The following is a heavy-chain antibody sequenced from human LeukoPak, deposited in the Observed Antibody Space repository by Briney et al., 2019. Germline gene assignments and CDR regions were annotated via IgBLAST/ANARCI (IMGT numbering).Heavy chain of an antibody. Sequence: SETLSLTCTVSGGSISSTTYCWSWVRQPPGKGLEWIGCMYYSGSTYYSSSLKGRVTISLDTPKNQFSLRLNSVTASDTAVYYCARLGAGPTYYDFWSGYSSFYFDYWGQGTLVTVSS. D-gene: IGHD3-3*01. CDR2: MYYSGST. CDR1: GGSISSTTYC. CDR3: ARLGAGPTYYDFWSGYSSFYFDY. V-gene: IGHV4-39*01. J-gene: IGHJ4*02.